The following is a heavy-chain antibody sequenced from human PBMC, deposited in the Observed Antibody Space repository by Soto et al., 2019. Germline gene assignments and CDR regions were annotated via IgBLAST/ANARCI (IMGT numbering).Heavy chain of an antibody. CDR1: GGSVSSGGYY. D-gene: IGHD3-9*01. CDR2: IYYSGST. V-gene: IGHV4-31*03. Sequence: NPSETLSLTCTVSGGSVSSGGYYWSWIRQHPGKGLEWIGYIYYSGSTYYNPSLKSRVTISVDTSKNQFSLKLSSVTAADTAVYYCARGLRYPVPFDYWGQGTLVTV. CDR3: ARGLRYPVPFDY. J-gene: IGHJ4*02.